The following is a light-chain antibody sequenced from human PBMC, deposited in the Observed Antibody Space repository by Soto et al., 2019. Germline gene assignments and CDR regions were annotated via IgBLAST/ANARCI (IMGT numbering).Light chain of an antibody. CDR3: LHDYNYPRT. V-gene: IGKV1-5*03. CDR1: QTISSW. Sequence: DIQMTQSPSTLSGSVGDRVTITCRASQTISSWLAWYQQKPGKAPKLLIYKASTLKSGVPSRFSGSGSGKEFTLTISSLQPDDFATYYCLHDYNYPRTFGQGIKVEIX. J-gene: IGKJ1*01. CDR2: KAS.